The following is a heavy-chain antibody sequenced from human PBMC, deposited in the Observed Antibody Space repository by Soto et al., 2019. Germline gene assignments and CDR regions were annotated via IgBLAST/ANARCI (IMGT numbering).Heavy chain of an antibody. D-gene: IGHD6-13*01. CDR1: GFTFSSYA. CDR3: ARAPRGSSWYGYFDY. CDR2: ISYDGSNK. J-gene: IGHJ4*02. Sequence: QVQLVESGGGVVQPGRSLRLSCAASGFTFSSYAMHWVRQAPGKGLEWVAVISYDGSNKYYADSVKGRFTISRDNSKNTLYLQMNSLRAEDTAVYYCARAPRGSSWYGYFDYWGQGTLVTVSS. V-gene: IGHV3-30-3*01.